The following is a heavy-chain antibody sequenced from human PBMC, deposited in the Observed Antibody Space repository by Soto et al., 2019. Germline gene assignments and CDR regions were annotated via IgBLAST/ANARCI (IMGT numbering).Heavy chain of an antibody. D-gene: IGHD6-6*01. J-gene: IGHJ6*02. CDR1: GYSFPSYW. CDR2: IDPSDSYT. V-gene: IGHV5-10-1*01. Sequence: GESLKLSCKGSGYSFPSYWISWVRQMPGKGLEWMGRIDPSDSYTNYSPSFQGHVTISADKSISTAYLQCSSLKASDTAMYYCARRSSSSPNLYYYYYGMDVWGQGTTVTSP. CDR3: ARRSSSSPNLYYYYYGMDV.